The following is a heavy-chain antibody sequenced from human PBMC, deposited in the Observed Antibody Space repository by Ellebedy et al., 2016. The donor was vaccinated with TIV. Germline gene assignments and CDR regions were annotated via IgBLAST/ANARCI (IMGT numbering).Heavy chain of an antibody. CDR1: GYTFTGYY. Sequence: AASVKVSCKASGYTFTGYYMHWVRQAPGQGLEWMGWINPNSGGTNYAQKFQGWVTMTRDTSISTAYMELSRLRSDDTAVYYCARYLVGAANDYWGQGTLVTVSS. V-gene: IGHV1-2*04. CDR3: ARYLVGAANDY. CDR2: INPNSGGT. D-gene: IGHD1-26*01. J-gene: IGHJ4*02.